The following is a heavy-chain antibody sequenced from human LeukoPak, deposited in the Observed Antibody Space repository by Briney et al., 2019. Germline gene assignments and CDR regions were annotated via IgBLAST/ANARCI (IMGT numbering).Heavy chain of an antibody. D-gene: IGHD2-15*01. V-gene: IGHV3-74*01. Sequence: GGSLRLSCAASGFSFSSYSMNWVRQAPGKGLVWVSRITSDGSTTNYADSVKGRFTISRDNAKSTLYLQMNSLRAEDTAVYYCARDVGIGGWGQGALVTVSS. J-gene: IGHJ4*02. CDR2: ITSDGSTT. CDR1: GFSFSSYS. CDR3: ARDVGIGG.